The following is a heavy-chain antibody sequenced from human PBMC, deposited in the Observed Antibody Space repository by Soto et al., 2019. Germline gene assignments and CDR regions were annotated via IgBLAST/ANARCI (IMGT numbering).Heavy chain of an antibody. J-gene: IGHJ6*02. CDR1: GFTVISNY. CDR2: IYSGGST. Sequence: PGGSLRLSCAASGFTVISNYMSWGLQAPGKGLEWVSVIYSGGSTYYADSVKGRFTISRHNSKNTLYLQMNSLRAEDTAVYYCARVATIFGYFDNYYYHLSFWGQGTTVLVSS. V-gene: IGHV3-53*04. D-gene: IGHD3-9*01. CDR3: ARVATIFGYFDNYYYHLSF.